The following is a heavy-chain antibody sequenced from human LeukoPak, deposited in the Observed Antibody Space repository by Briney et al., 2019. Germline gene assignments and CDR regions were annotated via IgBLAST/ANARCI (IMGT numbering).Heavy chain of an antibody. Sequence: GASVKVSCKASGYTFTSYDINWVRQATGQGLEWMGWVSAYNGNTNYAQKLQGRVTMTTDTSTSTAYMELRSLRSDDTAVYYCARWAPAVASEYYFDYWGQGTLVTVSS. CDR3: ARWAPAVASEYYFDY. CDR2: VSAYNGNT. D-gene: IGHD6-19*01. J-gene: IGHJ4*02. CDR1: GYTFTSYD. V-gene: IGHV1-18*01.